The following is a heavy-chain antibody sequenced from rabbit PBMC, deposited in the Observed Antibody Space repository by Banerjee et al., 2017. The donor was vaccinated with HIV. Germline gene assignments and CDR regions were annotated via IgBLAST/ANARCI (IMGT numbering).Heavy chain of an antibody. J-gene: IGHJ4*01. CDR1: GLDFSSTYY. V-gene: IGHV1S47*01. CDR2: IDTGDSTT. Sequence: QEQLKETGGGLVQPGGSLTLTCTASGLDFSSTYYMGWVRQAPGKGPEWIACIDTGDSTTYFANWVNGRFTVSLDNAQNTVFLQMTSLTAADTATYFCANSGAGYNYALNLWGPGTLVTVS. CDR3: ANSGAGYNYALNL. D-gene: IGHD6-1*01.